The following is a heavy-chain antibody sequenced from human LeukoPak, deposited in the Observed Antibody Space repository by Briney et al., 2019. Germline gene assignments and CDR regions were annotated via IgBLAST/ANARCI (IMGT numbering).Heavy chain of an antibody. Sequence: GGSLRLSCAASGFTFSSYGMHWVRQASGKGLEWVAVIWYDGSNKYYADSVKGRFTISRDNSKNTLYLQMNSLRAEDTAVYYCARDMYYYGSGSYGPAYWGQGTLVTVSS. CDR3: ARDMYYYGSGSYGPAY. D-gene: IGHD3-10*01. CDR1: GFTFSSYG. V-gene: IGHV3-33*01. CDR2: IWYDGSNK. J-gene: IGHJ4*02.